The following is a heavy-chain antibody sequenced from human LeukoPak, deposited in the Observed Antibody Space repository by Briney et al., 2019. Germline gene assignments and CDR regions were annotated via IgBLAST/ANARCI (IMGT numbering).Heavy chain of an antibody. V-gene: IGHV4-39*01. J-gene: IGHJ4*02. CDR3: ASRRYFDWLLSPFDY. CDR2: IFYSGST. D-gene: IGHD3-9*01. Sequence: PSETLSLTCTVSGGSISTSNYYWGWIRQPPGKGLEWIGNIFYSGSTYYSPSLKSRVTISVDTSKNQFSLKLSSMTAADTAVYYCASRRYFDWLLSPFDYWGQGTLVTVSS. CDR1: GGSISTSNYY.